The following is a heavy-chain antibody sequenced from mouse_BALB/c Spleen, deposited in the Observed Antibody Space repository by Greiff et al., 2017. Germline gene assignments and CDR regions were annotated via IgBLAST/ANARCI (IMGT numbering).Heavy chain of an antibody. J-gene: IGHJ4*01. CDR1: GYTFTDYA. D-gene: IGHD2-2*01. CDR2: ISTYYGDA. V-gene: IGHV1S137*01. CDR3: ARYYGYGEGYAMDY. Sequence: QDQLQQSGAELVRPGVSVKISCKGSGYTFTDYAMHWVKQSHAKSLEWIGVISTYYGDASYNQKFKGKATMTVDKSSSTAYMELARLTSEDSAIYYCARYYGYGEGYAMDYWGQGTSVTVSS.